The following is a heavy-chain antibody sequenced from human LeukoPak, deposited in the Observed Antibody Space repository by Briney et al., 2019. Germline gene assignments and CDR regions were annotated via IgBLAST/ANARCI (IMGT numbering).Heavy chain of an antibody. CDR1: GGSISGTNW. CDR3: SRESGPFSPFGF. CDR2: ISLRGLT. V-gene: IGHV4-4*02. D-gene: IGHD1-26*01. Sequence: SGTLSLTCGVSGGSISGTNWWSWVRQPPGQGLEWIGEISLRGLTNYNPSLRSRLTMSLDESKNQVSLNLTSVTAADTAVYYCSRESGPFSPFGFWGQGALVTVSS. J-gene: IGHJ4*02.